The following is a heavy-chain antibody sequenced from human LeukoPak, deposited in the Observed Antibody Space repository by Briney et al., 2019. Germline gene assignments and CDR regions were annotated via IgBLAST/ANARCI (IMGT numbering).Heavy chain of an antibody. Sequence: GASVKVSCKASGYTFTSYAMNWVRQAPGQGLEWMGWINTNTGNPTYAQGFTGRFVFSLDTSVSTAYLQISSLKAEDTAVYYCARDLSSSWYHDALDIWGQGTMVTVSS. V-gene: IGHV7-4-1*02. CDR2: INTNTGNP. J-gene: IGHJ3*02. CDR1: GYTFTSYA. D-gene: IGHD6-13*01. CDR3: ARDLSSSWYHDALDI.